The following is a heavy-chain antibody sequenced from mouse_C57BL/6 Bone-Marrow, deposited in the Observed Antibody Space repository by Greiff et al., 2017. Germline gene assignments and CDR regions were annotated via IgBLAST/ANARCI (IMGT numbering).Heavy chain of an antibody. Sequence: VHVKQSGAELVRPGASVKLSCTASGFNIKDDYMHWVKQRPEQGLEGIGWIDPENGSTEYASKFQGKATITADTSSDTAYLQLSSLTSEDTTVYYCTTDCDWGQGTTLTVSS. J-gene: IGHJ2*01. V-gene: IGHV14-4*01. CDR1: GFNIKDDY. CDR3: TTDCD. CDR2: IDPENGST.